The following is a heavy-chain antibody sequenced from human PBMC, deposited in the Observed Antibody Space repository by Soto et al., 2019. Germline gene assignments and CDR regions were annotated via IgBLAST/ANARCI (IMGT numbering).Heavy chain of an antibody. Sequence: ASVKVSCKASGYTFTSYGISWVRQAPGQGLEWMGWISAYNGNTNYAQKLQGRVTMTTDTSTSTAYMELRSLRSDDTAVYYCARNFYSSSSNYFDYWGQGTLVTVSS. CDR1: GYTFTSYG. J-gene: IGHJ4*02. D-gene: IGHD6-6*01. V-gene: IGHV1-18*01. CDR3: ARNFYSSSSNYFDY. CDR2: ISAYNGNT.